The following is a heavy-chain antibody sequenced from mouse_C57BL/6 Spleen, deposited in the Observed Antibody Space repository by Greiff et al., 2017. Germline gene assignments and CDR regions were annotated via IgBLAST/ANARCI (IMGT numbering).Heavy chain of an antibody. J-gene: IGHJ4*01. CDR3: APYYYGSSYAMDY. CDR2: IDPANGNT. CDR1: GFYIKNTY. Sequence: VQLQQSVAELVRPGASVKLSCTASGFYIKNTYMHWVKQRPEQGLEWIGRIDPANGNTKYAPKFKGKATITADTSSNTAYLQLSSLTSEDTAIYYCAPYYYGSSYAMDYWGQGTSVTVSS. D-gene: IGHD1-1*01. V-gene: IGHV14-3*01.